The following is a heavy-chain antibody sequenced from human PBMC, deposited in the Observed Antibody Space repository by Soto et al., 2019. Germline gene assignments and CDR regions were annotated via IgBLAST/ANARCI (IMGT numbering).Heavy chain of an antibody. CDR1: GYSFTSYW. V-gene: IGHV5-51*01. J-gene: IGHJ5*02. D-gene: IGHD1-26*01. CDR3: ARRNTGSYFDGYSWFDP. CDR2: INPGNSDT. Sequence: GGSLKISCNTSGYSFTSYWIAWVRQTPGKGLEWMGIINPGNSDTRYSPSFQGQVTISADWPSGNNYLQLSSVKASDSGTYYCARRNTGSYFDGYSWFDPWGQGTQVTVSS.